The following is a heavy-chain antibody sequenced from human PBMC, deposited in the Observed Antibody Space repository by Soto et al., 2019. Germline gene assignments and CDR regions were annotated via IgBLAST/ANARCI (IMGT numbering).Heavy chain of an antibody. Sequence: SETLSLTCTVSGGSISSSSYYWGWIRQPPGKGLEWIGRIYYIGSTYYNPSLKSGVTISVDTSKNQFSLNLSSVTAADKAVYYCAAYSCSSLRSGPLFDYWGQGTLVTVSS. V-gene: IGHV4-39*01. CDR2: IYYIGST. CDR3: AAYSCSSLRSGPLFDY. J-gene: IGHJ4*02. CDR1: GGSISSSSYY. D-gene: IGHD6-6*01.